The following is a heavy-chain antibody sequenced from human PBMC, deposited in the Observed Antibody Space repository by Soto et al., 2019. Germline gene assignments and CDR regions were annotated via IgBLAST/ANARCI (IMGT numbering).Heavy chain of an antibody. Sequence: QVQLQESGPGLVKPSQTLSLTCTVSGGYISSGGYYWSWISQHPGKGLEWIGYIYYSGSTYYNPSLKSRVTRSVDTSKNQFSLKLSSVTAADTAVYYCARDRGDGSGTGYWGQGTLVTVSS. CDR1: GGYISSGGYY. CDR3: ARDRGDGSGTGY. D-gene: IGHD3-10*01. J-gene: IGHJ4*02. V-gene: IGHV4-31*03. CDR2: IYYSGST.